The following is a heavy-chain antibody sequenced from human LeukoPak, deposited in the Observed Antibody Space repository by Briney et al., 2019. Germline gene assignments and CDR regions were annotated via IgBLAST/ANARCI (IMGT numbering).Heavy chain of an antibody. CDR3: AKDRVVVVAATLDY. CDR1: GFTFSSYA. J-gene: IGHJ4*02. V-gene: IGHV3-23*01. CDR2: ISGSGGST. Sequence: GGSLRLSCAASGFTFSSYAMSWVRQAPGKGLEWVSAISGSGGSTYYADSVKGRFTISRDNSKNTLYLQMNSLTAEDTAVYYCAKDRVVVVAATLDYWGQGTLVTVSS. D-gene: IGHD2-15*01.